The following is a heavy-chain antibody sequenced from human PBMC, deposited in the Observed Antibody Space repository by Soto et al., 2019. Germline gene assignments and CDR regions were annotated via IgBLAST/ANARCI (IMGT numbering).Heavy chain of an antibody. CDR1: GGTFSSYA. V-gene: IGHV1-69*13. Sequence: ASVKVSCKASGGTFSSYAISWVRQAPGQGLEWMGGIIPIFGTANYAQKFQGRVTITADESTSTAYMELSSLRSEDTAVYYCAPYYDSWSGNPPQPLYYYYDMDIWGQGXTVTLYS. J-gene: IGHJ6*02. CDR3: APYYDSWSGNPPQPLYYYYDMDI. CDR2: IIPIFGTA. D-gene: IGHD3-3*01.